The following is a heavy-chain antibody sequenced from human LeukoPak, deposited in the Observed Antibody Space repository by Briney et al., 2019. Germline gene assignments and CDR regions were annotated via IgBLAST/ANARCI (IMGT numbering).Heavy chain of an antibody. CDR1: GGTFSSYA. D-gene: IGHD1-26*01. CDR3: ARGAPPVGYFDY. J-gene: IGHJ4*02. Sequence: SVKVSCKASGGTFSSYAISWVRQAPGQGLEWMGGIIPIFGTANYAQRFQGRVTITTDESTSTAYMELSSLRSEDTAVYYCARGAPPVGYFDYWGQGTLVTVSS. V-gene: IGHV1-69*05. CDR2: IIPIFGTA.